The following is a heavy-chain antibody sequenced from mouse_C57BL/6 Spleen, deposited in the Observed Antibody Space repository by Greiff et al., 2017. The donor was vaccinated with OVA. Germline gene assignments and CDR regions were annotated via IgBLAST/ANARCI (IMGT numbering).Heavy chain of an antibody. D-gene: IGHD1-1*01. CDR2: IWSGGST. Sequence: QVQLKESGPGLVQPSQSLSITCTVSGFSLTSYGVHWVRQSPGKGLEWLGVIWSGGSTDYNAAFISRLSISKDNSKGQVFFKMNSLQADDTAIYYCARGDYYGSSYATWFAYWGQGTLVTVSA. CDR3: ARGDYYGSSYATWFAY. CDR1: GFSLTSYG. V-gene: IGHV2-2*01. J-gene: IGHJ3*01.